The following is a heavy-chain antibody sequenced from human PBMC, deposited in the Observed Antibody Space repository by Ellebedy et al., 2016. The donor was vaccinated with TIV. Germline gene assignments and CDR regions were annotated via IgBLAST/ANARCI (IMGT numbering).Heavy chain of an antibody. J-gene: IGHJ5*02. D-gene: IGHD3-16*01. CDR2: ISGSGGST. CDR1: GFTVSSNY. CDR3: ARDRGRSYFTWFDP. Sequence: GESLKISCAASGFTVSSNYMSWVRQAPGKGLEWVSAISGSGGSTYYADSVKGRFTISRDNAKNSLYLQMNSLRAEDTAVYYCARDRGRSYFTWFDPWGQGTLVTVSS. V-gene: IGHV3-23*01.